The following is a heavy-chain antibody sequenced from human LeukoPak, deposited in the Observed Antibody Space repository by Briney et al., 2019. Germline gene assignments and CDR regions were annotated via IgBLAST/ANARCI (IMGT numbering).Heavy chain of an antibody. CDR3: ARGSWDNLGDWFDP. J-gene: IGHJ5*02. CDR1: GGSISSYY. Sequence: SETLSLTCTVSGGSISSYYWSWIRQPAGKGLEWIGRIYTSGSTNYNPSLKSRVTMSVDTSKNQFSLKLSSVTAADTAVYYCARGSWDNLGDWFDPWGQGTLVTVSS. V-gene: IGHV4-4*07. D-gene: IGHD1-26*01. CDR2: IYTSGST.